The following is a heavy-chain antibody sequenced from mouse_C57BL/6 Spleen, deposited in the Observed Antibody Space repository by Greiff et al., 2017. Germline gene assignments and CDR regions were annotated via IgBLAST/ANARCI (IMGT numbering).Heavy chain of an antibody. CDR3: AKGGIYYYCDGRAMDY. Sequence: QVQLKQPGAELVKPGASVKLSCKASGYTFTSYWMHWVKQRPGRGLEWIGRIDPNSGGTKYNEKFKSKATLTVDKPSSTAYVQLSSLTSEMSAVYYRAKGGIYYYCDGRAMDYWGQGTSVTVSS. CDR1: GYTFTSYW. CDR2: IDPNSGGT. J-gene: IGHJ4*01. D-gene: IGHD2-4*01. V-gene: IGHV1-72*01.